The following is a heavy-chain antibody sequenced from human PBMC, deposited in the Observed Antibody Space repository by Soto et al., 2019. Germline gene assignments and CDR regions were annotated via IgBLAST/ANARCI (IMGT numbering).Heavy chain of an antibody. V-gene: IGHV1-46*01. Sequence: QVQLVQSGAEVKKPGASVKVSCKASGYTFTDYYIHWVRQAPGQGLEWMGMINPSGGSTDYAQKCRGRVTMTRDTCTGTVYMELSSLRSEDTAVYYCARPPFPGCINAVCYPFDYWGQGTLVTVSS. J-gene: IGHJ4*02. CDR3: ARPPFPGCINAVCYPFDY. D-gene: IGHD2-8*01. CDR2: INPSGGST. CDR1: GYTFTDYY.